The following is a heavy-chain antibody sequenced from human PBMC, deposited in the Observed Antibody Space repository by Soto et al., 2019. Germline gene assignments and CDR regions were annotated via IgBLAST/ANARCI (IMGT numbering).Heavy chain of an antibody. V-gene: IGHV1-69*05. CDR2: IIPIFGTA. CDR3: ARPLNNDYFGY. J-gene: IGHJ4*02. Sequence: GASVKVSCKASGGTFSSYAISWVRQAPGQGLEWMGGIIPIFGTANYAQKFQGRVTMTRNTSISTAYMELSSLRSEDTAVYYCARPLNNDYFGYWGQGTLVTVSS. CDR1: GGTFSSYA.